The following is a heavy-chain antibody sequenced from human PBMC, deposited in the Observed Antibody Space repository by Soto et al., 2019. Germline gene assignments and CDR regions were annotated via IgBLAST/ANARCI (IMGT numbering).Heavy chain of an antibody. J-gene: IGHJ4*02. Sequence: SETLSLTCTVSGGSISSGGYYWSWIRQHPGKGLEWIGYIYYSGSTYYNPSLKSRVTISVDTSKNQFSLKLSSVTAADTAVYYCARVSLSCGRASTAFYFVSRGQGPLIT. CDR3: ARVSLSCGRASTAFYFVS. V-gene: IGHV4-31*03. D-gene: IGHD2-15*01. CDR1: GGSISSGGYY. CDR2: IYYSGST.